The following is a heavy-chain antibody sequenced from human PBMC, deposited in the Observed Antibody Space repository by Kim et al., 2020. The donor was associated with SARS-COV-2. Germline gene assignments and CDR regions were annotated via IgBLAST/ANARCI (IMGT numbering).Heavy chain of an antibody. CDR2: IYYRGNT. CDR1: GGSIGTAGYY. J-gene: IGHJ4*02. Sequence: SETLSLTCIVSGGSIGTAGYYWAWFRQPPGKGLEWIANIYYRGNTYYNASLRSRLTISLDRPKNLISLEVTSVTAADTAVYYCARDRGQTAAGTPFDQWGQGTLVTVSA. V-gene: IGHV4-39*07. CDR3: ARDRGQTAAGTPFDQ. D-gene: IGHD6-13*01.